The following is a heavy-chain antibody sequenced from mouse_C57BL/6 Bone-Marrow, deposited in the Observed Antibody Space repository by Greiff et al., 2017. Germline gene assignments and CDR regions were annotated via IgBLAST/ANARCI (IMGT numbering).Heavy chain of an antibody. CDR2: IRSKSNNYAT. D-gene: IGHD3-1*01. Sequence: EVQGVESGGGLVQPKGSLKLSCAASGFSFNTYAMNWVRQAPGKGLEWVARIRSKSNNYATYYADSVKDRFTISRDDTESMLYLQMNNLKTEDTAMYFCVRQEGARGYFDYWGQGTTLTVSS. V-gene: IGHV10-1*01. CDR1: GFSFNTYA. J-gene: IGHJ2*01. CDR3: VRQEGARGYFDY.